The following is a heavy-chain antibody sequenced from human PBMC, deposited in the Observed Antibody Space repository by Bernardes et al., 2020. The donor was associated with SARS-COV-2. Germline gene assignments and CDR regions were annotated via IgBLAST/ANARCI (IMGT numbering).Heavy chain of an antibody. CDR2: ISGYNGNT. CDR3: ARDQGAYYYSGTFVGADAFEV. D-gene: IGHD3-10*01. Sequence: ASVKVSCKASGYTFTRYGYSWFRQAPGQGLEWMGWISGYNGNTNYAQKFRGRVTMTTDTPTTDTLYVELRNLRVDDTAIYYCARDQGAYYYSGTFVGADAFEVWGQGTKVTVSS. V-gene: IGHV1-18*01. J-gene: IGHJ3*01. CDR1: GYTFTRYG.